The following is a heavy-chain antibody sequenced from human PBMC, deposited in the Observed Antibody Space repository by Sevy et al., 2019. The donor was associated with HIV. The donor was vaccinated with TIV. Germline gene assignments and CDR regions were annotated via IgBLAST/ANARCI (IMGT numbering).Heavy chain of an antibody. CDR3: ARAMGV. V-gene: IGHV3-7*01. Sequence: GGSLRLSCEASGFTFSSYEMNWVRQAPGKGLEWVANINQDGSEIYYVGSVKGRFTISRDNARNSGYLQMHSLSVEDSGVYYCARAMGVWGQGTTVTVSS. J-gene: IGHJ6*02. CDR1: GFTFSSYE. CDR2: INQDGSEI.